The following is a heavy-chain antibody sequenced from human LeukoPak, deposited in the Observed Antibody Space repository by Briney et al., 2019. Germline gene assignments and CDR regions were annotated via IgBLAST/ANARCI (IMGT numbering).Heavy chain of an antibody. Sequence: SVKVSCKASGGTFSSYAISWVRQAPGQGLEWMGRIIPILGIANHAQKFQGRVTITADKSTSTAYMELSSLRSEDTAVYYCASLGYSGYVRQYWGQGTLVTVSS. CDR3: ASLGYSGYVRQY. V-gene: IGHV1-69*04. D-gene: IGHD5-12*01. J-gene: IGHJ4*02. CDR1: GGTFSSYA. CDR2: IIPILGIA.